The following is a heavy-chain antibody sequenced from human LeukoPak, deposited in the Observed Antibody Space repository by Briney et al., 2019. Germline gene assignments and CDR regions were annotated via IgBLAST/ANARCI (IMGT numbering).Heavy chain of an antibody. CDR2: ISSSSSYI. CDR3: ARPLSGYCSSTSCYRKSHAFDI. J-gene: IGHJ3*02. CDR1: GFTFSAYA. V-gene: IGHV3-21*01. D-gene: IGHD2-2*01. Sequence: PGGSLMLSCEASGFTFSAYAMNWVRQAPGKGPEWVSSISSSSSYIYYADSVKGRFTISRDNAKNSLYLQMNSLRAEDTAVYYCARPLSGYCSSTSCYRKSHAFDIWGQGAMVTVSS.